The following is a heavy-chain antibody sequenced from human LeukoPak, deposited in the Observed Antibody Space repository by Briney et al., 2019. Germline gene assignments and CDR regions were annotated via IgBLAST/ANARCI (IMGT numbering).Heavy chain of an antibody. V-gene: IGHV3-74*01. Sequence: GGSLRLSCAASGFTFSSCWMHWVRQAPGKGLVWVSRINSDGSSTSYADSVKGRFTISRDNAKNTLYLQMNSLRAEDTAVYYCARVDDYGDYVPGYWGQGTLVTVSS. CDR3: ARVDDYGDYVPGY. CDR1: GFTFSSCW. CDR2: INSDGSST. D-gene: IGHD4-17*01. J-gene: IGHJ4*02.